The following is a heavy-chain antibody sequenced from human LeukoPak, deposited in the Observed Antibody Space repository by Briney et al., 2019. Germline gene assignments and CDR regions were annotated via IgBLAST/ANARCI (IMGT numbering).Heavy chain of an antibody. CDR3: ARDGYCGGDCFDY. V-gene: IGHV4-4*02. J-gene: IGHJ4*02. CDR1: GGSISSNNW. D-gene: IGHD2-21*01. Sequence: PSETLSLTCAVSGGSISSNNWWSWVRQPPGKGLEWIGEIYHSGSTNYNPSLKSRVTISVDKSKNQFSLKLSSVTAADTAVYYCARDGYCGGDCFDYWGQGTLVTVSS. CDR2: IYHSGST.